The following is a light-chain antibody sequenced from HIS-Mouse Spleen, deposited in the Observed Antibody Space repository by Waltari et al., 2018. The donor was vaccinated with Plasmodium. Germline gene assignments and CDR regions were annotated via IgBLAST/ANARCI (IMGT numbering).Light chain of an antibody. CDR1: QSISSY. V-gene: IGKV1-39*01. Sequence: DIQMTQSPSSLSASVGDRVTITCRASQSISSYLNWYQQKPGKAPKLLIYAASSLQSWVPSRFSGSGSGTDFTLSISSLQPEDFATYYGQQSYSTWTFGQGTKVEIK. CDR3: QQSYSTWT. CDR2: AAS. J-gene: IGKJ1*01.